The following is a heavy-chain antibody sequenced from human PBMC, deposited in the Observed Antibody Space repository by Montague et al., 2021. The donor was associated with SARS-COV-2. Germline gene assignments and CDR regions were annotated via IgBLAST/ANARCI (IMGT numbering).Heavy chain of an antibody. V-gene: IGHV4-31*01. Sequence: TLSLTCTVSGGSVTSTTYYWSWFRQRPGRGLEWFGFIYSSGSTANSPSLKNPITMSIDTSKNPFSLRLTSATAADAAVYNCAKGSGYPWGRGTRVAVSS. CDR3: AKGSGYP. J-gene: IGHJ2*01. CDR2: IYSSGST. D-gene: IGHD6-25*01. CDR1: GGSVTSTTYY.